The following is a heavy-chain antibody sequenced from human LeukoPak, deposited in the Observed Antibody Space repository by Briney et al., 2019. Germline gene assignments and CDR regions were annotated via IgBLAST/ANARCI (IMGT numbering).Heavy chain of an antibody. J-gene: IGHJ4*02. CDR3: ARQTFGALYFDY. V-gene: IGHV4-61*02. CDR2: IYNSGST. CDR1: GGSISRGSYY. D-gene: IGHD3-10*01. Sequence: SETLSLTGIVSGGSISRGSYYWNWIRQPAGKGLEWMGRIYNSGSTNYNPSLKSRVTISTDMSKNQFSLKLNSVTAADTAVYYCARQTFGALYFDYWGQGTLVTVSS.